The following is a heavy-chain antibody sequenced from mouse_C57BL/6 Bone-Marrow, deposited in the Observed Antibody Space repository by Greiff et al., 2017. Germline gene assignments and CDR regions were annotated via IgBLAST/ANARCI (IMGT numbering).Heavy chain of an antibody. CDR2: ISSGGSYT. CDR1: GFTFSSYG. Sequence: EVKLMESGGDLVKPGGSLKLSCAASGFTFSSYGLSWVRQTPDKRLAWVATISSGGSYTYYPDSVKGRFTISRDNAKNTLYLQMSSLKSEDTAMYYCARRPYYGNAMDYWGQGTSVTVSS. J-gene: IGHJ4*01. CDR3: ARRPYYGNAMDY. D-gene: IGHD2-10*01. V-gene: IGHV5-6*02.